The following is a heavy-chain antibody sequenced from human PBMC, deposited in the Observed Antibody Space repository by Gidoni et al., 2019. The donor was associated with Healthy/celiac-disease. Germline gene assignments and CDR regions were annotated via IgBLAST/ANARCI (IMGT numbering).Heavy chain of an antibody. J-gene: IGHJ6*03. D-gene: IGHD2-15*01. CDR2: IIPIFGTA. Sequence: QVQLVQSGAEVKKPGSSVKVSCKASGGTFSSYAISWVRQAPGQGLEWMGGIIPIFGTANYAQKFQGRVTITADKSTSTAYMELSSLRSEDTAVYYCARLGYCSGGSCPSYYYMDVWGKGTTVTVSS. CDR1: GGTFSSYA. V-gene: IGHV1-69*06. CDR3: ARLGYCSGGSCPSYYYMDV.